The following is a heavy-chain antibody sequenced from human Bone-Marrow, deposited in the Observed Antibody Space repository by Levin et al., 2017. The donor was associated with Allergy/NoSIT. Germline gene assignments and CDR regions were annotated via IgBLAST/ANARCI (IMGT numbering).Heavy chain of an antibody. V-gene: IGHV3-53*01. CDR3: ARDYPSHSTSWSYYYNGLDV. D-gene: IGHD6-13*01. Sequence: ASVKVSCAVSGFTVSGNYMSWVRQAPGKGLEWVSILHSGGKTYYADSVKGRFTISSDHSKNTLYLQMNSLRVEDTAVYYCARDYPSHSTSWSYYYNGLDVWGQGTTVTVSS. CDR2: LHSGGKT. CDR1: GFTVSGNY. J-gene: IGHJ6*02.